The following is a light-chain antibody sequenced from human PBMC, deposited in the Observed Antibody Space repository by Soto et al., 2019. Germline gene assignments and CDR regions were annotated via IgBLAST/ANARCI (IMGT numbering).Light chain of an antibody. Sequence: DIQMTQSPSTLSGSVGDRVTITCRASQTISSWLAWYQQKPGKAPKLLIYDASKLESGVPSRFSGSGSGTEFTLAIASLQPDDFATYYCQQYNTYSTFGQGTRLEIK. CDR1: QTISSW. J-gene: IGKJ5*01. CDR3: QQYNTYST. CDR2: DAS. V-gene: IGKV1-5*01.